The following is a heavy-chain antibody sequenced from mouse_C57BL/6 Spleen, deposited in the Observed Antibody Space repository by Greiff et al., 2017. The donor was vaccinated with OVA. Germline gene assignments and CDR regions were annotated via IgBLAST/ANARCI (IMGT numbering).Heavy chain of an antibody. Sequence: DVKLQESGPGLVKPSQSLSLTCSVTGYSITSGYYWNWIRQFPGNKLEWMGYISYDGSNNYNPSLKNRISITRDTSKNQFFLKLNSVTTEDTATYYCARDYGNYGFAYWGQGTLVTVSA. CDR2: ISYDGSN. CDR1: GYSITSGYY. D-gene: IGHD2-1*01. J-gene: IGHJ3*01. V-gene: IGHV3-6*01. CDR3: ARDYGNYGFAY.